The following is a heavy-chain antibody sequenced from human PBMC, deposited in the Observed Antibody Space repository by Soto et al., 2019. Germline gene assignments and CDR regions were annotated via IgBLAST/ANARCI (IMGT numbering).Heavy chain of an antibody. CDR3: AKIGLWSVPNLCYFDF. CDR1: AFTFSHYA. D-gene: IGHD3-3*01. Sequence: GGSLRLSCAASAFTFSHYAMSWVRQAPGKGLEWVSGISGDGISTDYADSVKGRFTISRDNSRNTLYLQLNSLRAEDTALHYCAKIGLWSVPNLCYFDFWGQGTLVTVSS. J-gene: IGHJ4*02. V-gene: IGHV3-23*01. CDR2: ISGDGIST.